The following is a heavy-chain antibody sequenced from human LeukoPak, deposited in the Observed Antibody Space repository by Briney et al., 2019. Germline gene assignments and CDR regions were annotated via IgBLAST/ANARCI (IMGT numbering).Heavy chain of an antibody. J-gene: IGHJ4*02. V-gene: IGHV1-69*04. CDR2: IVPVLGVI. D-gene: IGHD3-10*01. CDR1: GGTFNNYL. CDR3: ATGVYSGSRTHPADY. Sequence: ASVKVSCKAPGGTFNNYLITWVRQAPGQGLEWMGRIVPVLGVINYPQKFQGRVTLTADKFTSTAYMSLGSLRSDDTAIYYCATGVYSGSRTHPADYWGQGTLVTVSS.